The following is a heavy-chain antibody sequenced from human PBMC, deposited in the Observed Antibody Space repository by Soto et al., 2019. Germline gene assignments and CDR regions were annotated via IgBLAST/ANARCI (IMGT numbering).Heavy chain of an antibody. J-gene: IGHJ5*02. CDR3: ARESIAAAGSNWFDP. CDR1: GFTFGSYG. Sequence: PGGSLRLSCAASGFTFGSYGMHWVRQAPGKGLEWVAVISYDGSNKYYADSVKGRFTISRDNSKNTLYLQMNSLRAEDTAVYYCARESIAAAGSNWFDPWGQGTLVTVSS. V-gene: IGHV3-30*03. D-gene: IGHD6-13*01. CDR2: ISYDGSNK.